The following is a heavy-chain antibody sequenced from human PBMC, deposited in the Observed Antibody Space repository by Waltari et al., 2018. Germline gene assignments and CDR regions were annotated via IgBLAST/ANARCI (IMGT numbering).Heavy chain of an antibody. J-gene: IGHJ6*02. CDR2: LSGSGGST. V-gene: IGHV3-23*01. CDR3: ANTVTSTLSYYYYYGMDV. D-gene: IGHD4-4*01. CDR1: GFTFSSYA. Sequence: EVQLLESGGGLVQPGGSLRLSCAASGFTFSSYAMSWVRQAPGKGLEWVSALSGSGGSTNYGAAVQGRFTISRNNSKNTLYLQMNSLRAEDTAVYYCANTVTSTLSYYYYYGMDVWGQGTTVTVSS.